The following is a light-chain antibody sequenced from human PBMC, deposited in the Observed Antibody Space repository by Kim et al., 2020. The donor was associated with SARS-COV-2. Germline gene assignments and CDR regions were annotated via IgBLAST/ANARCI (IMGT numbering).Light chain of an antibody. V-gene: IGLV3-19*01. CDR2: GKN. CDR3: NSRDSSGNHPDV. Sequence: SSELTQDPAVSVALGQTVRITCQGDSLRSYYASWYQQKPGQAPVLVIYGKNNRPSGIPDRFSGSSSGNTASLTITGAPAEDEADYYCNSRDSSGNHPDVFGTGTKVTVL. CDR1: SLRSYY. J-gene: IGLJ1*01.